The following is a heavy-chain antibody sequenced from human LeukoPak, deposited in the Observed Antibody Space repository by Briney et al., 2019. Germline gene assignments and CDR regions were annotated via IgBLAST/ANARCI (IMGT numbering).Heavy chain of an antibody. D-gene: IGHD2-2*02. J-gene: IGHJ3*02. CDR2: INSDGSST. Sequence: GGSLRLSCAASGFTFSSYWMHWVRQAPGKGLVWVSRINSDGSSTSYADPVKGRFTISRDNAKNTLYLQMNSLRAEDTAVYYCARDPYCSSTSCYTGGAFDIWGQGTMVTVSS. CDR1: GFTFSSYW. V-gene: IGHV3-74*01. CDR3: ARDPYCSSTSCYTGGAFDI.